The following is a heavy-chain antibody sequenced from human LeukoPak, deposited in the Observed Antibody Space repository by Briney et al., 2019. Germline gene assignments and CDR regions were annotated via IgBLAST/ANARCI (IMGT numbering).Heavy chain of an antibody. CDR1: GFTVSNTY. CDR3: ARDREVVIQYYFDY. V-gene: IGHV3-53*05. CDR2: IYTGGKT. Sequence: GAALRLSCAASGFTVSNTYMTWVRQAPGKGLEWVSLIYTGGKTYYADSVKGRFTISRDNSRNTLYLQMNSLRAEDTAVYYCARDREVVIQYYFDYWGQGTLVTVSS. J-gene: IGHJ4*02. D-gene: IGHD3-22*01.